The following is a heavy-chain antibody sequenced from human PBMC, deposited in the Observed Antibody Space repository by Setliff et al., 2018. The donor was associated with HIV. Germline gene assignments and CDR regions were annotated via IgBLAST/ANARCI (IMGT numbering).Heavy chain of an antibody. CDR2: IEYDESNK. CDR1: GFTFSISG. J-gene: IGHJ3*02. D-gene: IGHD3-16*01. CDR3: VKGGMTNAAFNI. V-gene: IGHV3-30*02. Sequence: GGSLRLSCAASGFTFSISGMHWVRQAPGKGLEWVTYIEYDESNKRYADNVKGRFTISRDNSKSTLYLQMNSLRLEDTALYYCVKGGMTNAAFNIWGPGTMVTVSS.